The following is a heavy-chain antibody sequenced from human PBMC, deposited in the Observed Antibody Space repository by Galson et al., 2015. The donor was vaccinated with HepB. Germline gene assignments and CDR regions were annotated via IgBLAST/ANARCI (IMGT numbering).Heavy chain of an antibody. V-gene: IGHV3-30*18. D-gene: IGHD4-17*01. CDR1: GFTFSSYG. J-gene: IGHJ6*02. CDR2: ISYDGSNK. Sequence: SLRLSCAASGFTFSSYGMHWVRQAPGKGLEWVAVISYDGSNKYYADSVKGRFTISRDNSKNTLYLQMNSLRAEDTAVYYCAKDADYGDSSYGMDVWGQGTTVTVSS. CDR3: AKDADYGDSSYGMDV.